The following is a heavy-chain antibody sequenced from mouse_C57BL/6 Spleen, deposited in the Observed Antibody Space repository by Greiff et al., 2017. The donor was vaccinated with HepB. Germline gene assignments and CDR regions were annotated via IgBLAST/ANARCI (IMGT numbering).Heavy chain of an antibody. CDR1: GYAFSSSW. Sequence: QVQLKESGPELVKPGASVKISCKASGYAFSSSWMNWVKQRPGKGLEWIGRIYPGDGDTNYNGKFKGKATLTADKSSSTAYMQLSSLTSEDSAVYFCARPHYYGSSFFDYWGQGTTLTVSS. CDR2: IYPGDGDT. V-gene: IGHV1-82*01. J-gene: IGHJ2*01. CDR3: ARPHYYGSSFFDY. D-gene: IGHD1-1*01.